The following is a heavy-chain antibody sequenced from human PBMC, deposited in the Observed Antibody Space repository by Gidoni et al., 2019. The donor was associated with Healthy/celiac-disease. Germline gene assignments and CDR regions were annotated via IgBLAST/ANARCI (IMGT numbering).Heavy chain of an antibody. CDR3: AREVQLWSGDYYYGMDV. CDR2: ISSSGSTI. Sequence: EVQLVESVGGLVQPGGSLRLSCAASGFTFSSYEMNWVRQAPGKGLEWVSYISSSGSTIYYADSVKGRFTISRDNAKNSLYLQMNSLRAEDTAVYYCAREVQLWSGDYYYGMDVWGQGTTVTVSS. J-gene: IGHJ6*02. V-gene: IGHV3-48*03. CDR1: GFTFSSYE. D-gene: IGHD5-18*01.